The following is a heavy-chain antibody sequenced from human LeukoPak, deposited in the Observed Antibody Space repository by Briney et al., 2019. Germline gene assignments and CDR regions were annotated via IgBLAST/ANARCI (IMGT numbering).Heavy chain of an antibody. V-gene: IGHV3-7*01. Sequence: PGGSLRLSCAASGFTFSSHSMNWVRQAPGKGLEWVANIKQDGSEKYYVDSVKGRFTISRDNAKNSLYLQMNSLRAEDTAVYYCARISYCGGDCYYYYIDVWGKGTTVTVSS. CDR2: IKQDGSEK. CDR3: ARISYCGGDCYYYYIDV. CDR1: GFTFSSHS. J-gene: IGHJ6*03. D-gene: IGHD2-21*01.